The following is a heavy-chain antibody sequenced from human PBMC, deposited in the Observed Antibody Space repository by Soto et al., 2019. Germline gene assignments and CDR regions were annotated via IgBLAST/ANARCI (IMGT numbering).Heavy chain of an antibody. CDR2: ISSSGSTI. CDR1: GLTFSSYE. Sequence: GGSLRLSCAASGLTFSSYEINWGRQAPGKGLEWVSYISSSGSTIYYADSVKGRFTISRDNAKNSLYLQMNSLRAEDTAVYYCARDDPFYDSSDYHRGFDYWGQGTLVTVSS. J-gene: IGHJ4*02. CDR3: ARDDPFYDSSDYHRGFDY. D-gene: IGHD3-22*01. V-gene: IGHV3-48*03.